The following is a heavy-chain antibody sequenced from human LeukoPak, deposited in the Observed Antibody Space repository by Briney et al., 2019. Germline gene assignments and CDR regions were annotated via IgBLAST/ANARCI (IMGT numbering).Heavy chain of an antibody. CDR2: INPSGGST. D-gene: IGHD1-14*01. V-gene: IGHV1-46*01. Sequence: ASVKVSCKAPGYTFTSYYMHWVRQAPGQGLEWMGIINPSGGSTSYAQKFQGRVTMTRDTSTSTVYMELSSLRSEDTAVYYCARDSRRKPYFDYWGQGTLVTVSS. CDR1: GYTFTSYY. J-gene: IGHJ4*02. CDR3: ARDSRRKPYFDY.